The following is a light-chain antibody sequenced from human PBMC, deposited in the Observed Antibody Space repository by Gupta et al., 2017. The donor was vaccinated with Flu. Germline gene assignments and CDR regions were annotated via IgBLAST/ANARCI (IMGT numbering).Light chain of an antibody. J-gene: IGLJ1*01. CDR1: SSDVGGYNY. V-gene: IGLV2-8*01. Sequence: QSALTQPPSASGSPGQSVTISCTGTSSDVGGYNYVSWYQQHPGKAPKVMIYEVSKRPSGVPDRLSGSKSGNTASLTVSGLQAEDEADYYCSSYAGNTYVFGTGTKVTVL. CDR2: EVS. CDR3: SSYAGNTYV.